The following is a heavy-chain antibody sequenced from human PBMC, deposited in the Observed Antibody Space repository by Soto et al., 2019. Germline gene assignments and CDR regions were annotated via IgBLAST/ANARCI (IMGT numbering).Heavy chain of an antibody. D-gene: IGHD5-18*01. V-gene: IGHV4-39*01. CDR1: GVSISSGHDY. CDR3: SRVSGTYSSFLDY. CDR2: IYYSGST. Sequence: QLQLQESGPGLVKPSETLSLTCTVSGVSISSGHDYWGWIRQPPGKGLEWIGSIYYSGSTYYNPPLKSRVTISADTSKNQFSLRLSSVTAADTAVYYCSRVSGTYSSFLDYWGQGTLVTVSS. J-gene: IGHJ4*02.